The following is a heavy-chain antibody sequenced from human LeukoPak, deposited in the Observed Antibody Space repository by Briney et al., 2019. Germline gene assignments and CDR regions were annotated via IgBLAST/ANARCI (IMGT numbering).Heavy chain of an antibody. V-gene: IGHV3-30*01. Sequence: GGSLRLSCAASGFTFSSYAMHWVRQAPGKGLEWVAVISYDGSNKYYADSVKGRFTISRDNSKNTLYLQMNSLRAEDTAVYYCARELNDYVWGSYRSDTALDCWGQGTLVTVSS. CDR3: ARELNDYVWGSYRSDTALDC. CDR1: GFTFSSYA. J-gene: IGHJ4*02. CDR2: ISYDGSNK. D-gene: IGHD3-16*02.